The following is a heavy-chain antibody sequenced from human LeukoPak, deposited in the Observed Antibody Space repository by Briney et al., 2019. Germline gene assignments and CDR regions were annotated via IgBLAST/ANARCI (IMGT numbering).Heavy chain of an antibody. V-gene: IGHV1-18*01. Sequence: ASVKVSCKAPGYTFTSYGISWVRQAPGQGLEWMGWISAYNGNTNYAQKLQGRVTMTTDTSTSTAYMELRSLRSDDTAVYYCAKISGSYYYYYYMDVWGKGTTVTVSS. CDR2: ISAYNGNT. CDR1: GYTFTSYG. CDR3: AKISGSYYYYYYMDV. D-gene: IGHD2-15*01. J-gene: IGHJ6*03.